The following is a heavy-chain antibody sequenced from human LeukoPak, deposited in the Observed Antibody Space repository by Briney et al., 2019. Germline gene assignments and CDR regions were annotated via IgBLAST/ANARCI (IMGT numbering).Heavy chain of an antibody. D-gene: IGHD6-19*01. CDR1: GGSISGYY. CDR2: RYTSGST. V-gene: IGHV4-4*07. CDR3: ARDSPGYSSGWYYFDY. J-gene: IGHJ4*02. Sequence: PSETLSLTCTVSGGSISGYYWNWIRQPAGKGLELIGRRYTSGSTNYNPSLKSRGTMSVDTSKNQFSLKLSSVTAADTAVYYCARDSPGYSSGWYYFDYWGQGTLVTVSS.